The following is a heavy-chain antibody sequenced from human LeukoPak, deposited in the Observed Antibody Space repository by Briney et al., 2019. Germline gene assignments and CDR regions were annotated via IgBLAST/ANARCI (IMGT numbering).Heavy chain of an antibody. CDR3: ARGRGYYYNLDV. J-gene: IGHJ6*03. V-gene: IGHV3-53*01. Sequence: SGGSLRLSCAASGFTVSSNYMSWVRQGPGKGLEWVSAISSSGGRTYYADSVEGRFTISRDRSKNTLNLQMKSLRVEDTAVYFCARGRGYYYNLDVWGKGTTVTVSS. CDR1: GFTVSSNY. CDR2: ISSSGGRT. D-gene: IGHD3-10*01.